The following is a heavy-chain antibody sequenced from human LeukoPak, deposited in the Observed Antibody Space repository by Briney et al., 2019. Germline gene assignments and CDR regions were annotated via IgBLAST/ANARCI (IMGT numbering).Heavy chain of an antibody. CDR3: ARGVRGLVLRGRYYFDY. V-gene: IGHV4-59*01. Sequence: SETLSLTCTVSGGSISSYYWSWIRQPPGKGLEWIGYIYYSGSTNYNPSLKSRVTISVDTSKNQFSLKLSSVTAADTAVYCCARGVRGLVLRGRYYFDYWGQGTLVTVSS. CDR2: IYYSGST. J-gene: IGHJ4*02. CDR1: GGSISSYY. D-gene: IGHD6-19*01.